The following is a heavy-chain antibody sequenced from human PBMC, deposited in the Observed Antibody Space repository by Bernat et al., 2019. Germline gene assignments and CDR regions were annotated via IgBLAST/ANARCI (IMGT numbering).Heavy chain of an antibody. D-gene: IGHD4-23*01. CDR1: GFTFSSYW. CDR2: INSDGSST. CDR3: AGELRPPVGTPYYFDY. V-gene: IGHV3-74*01. Sequence: EVQLVESGGGLVQPGGSLRLSCAASGFTFSSYWMHWVRQAPGKGLVWVSRINSDGSSTSYADSVKGRFTISRDNAKNTLYLQMNSLRAEDTAVYYCAGELRPPVGTPYYFDYWGQGTLVTVSS. J-gene: IGHJ4*02.